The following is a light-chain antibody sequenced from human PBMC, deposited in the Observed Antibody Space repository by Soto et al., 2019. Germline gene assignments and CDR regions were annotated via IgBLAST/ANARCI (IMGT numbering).Light chain of an antibody. CDR1: SSDVGGYNY. J-gene: IGLJ1*01. CDR3: SSYASSSTS. V-gene: IGLV2-14*03. CDR2: EVS. Sequence: QSVLTQPASVSGSPGQSITISCTGTSSDVGGYNYVSWYQQHPGKAPKLMIYEVSNRPSGDSNRFSGSKSGNTASLTISGLQAEDEADYYCSSYASSSTSFGTGTKVTVL.